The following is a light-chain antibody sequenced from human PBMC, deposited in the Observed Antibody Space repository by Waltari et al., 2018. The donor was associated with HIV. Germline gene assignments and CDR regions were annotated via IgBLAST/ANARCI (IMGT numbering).Light chain of an antibody. CDR3: QQRSNWIT. V-gene: IGKV3-11*01. CDR2: DAS. J-gene: IGKJ5*01. CDR1: QSVRNY. Sequence: ENVLTQSPATLSLSPGERATLSCRASQSVRNYLAWFQQKPGQPPRLLIYDASNRATGVPDRFSGSGSGTDFTLTISNLEPEGFAVYYCQQRSNWITFDQGTRLEIK.